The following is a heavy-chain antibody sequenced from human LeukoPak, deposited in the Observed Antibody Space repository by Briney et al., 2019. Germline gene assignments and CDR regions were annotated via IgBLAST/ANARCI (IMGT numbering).Heavy chain of an antibody. V-gene: IGHV3-53*01. CDR1: GFTVSRNY. Sequence: GGSLRLSCAASGFTVSRNYMSWVRQAPGKGLEWVSVLYSDGSTYHADSVKGRFTVSRDNSKNSLYLQMNSLRAEDTAVYYCARGTAVAGTGDFDYWGQGTLVTVSS. J-gene: IGHJ4*02. CDR2: LYSDGST. CDR3: ARGTAVAGTGDFDY. D-gene: IGHD6-19*01.